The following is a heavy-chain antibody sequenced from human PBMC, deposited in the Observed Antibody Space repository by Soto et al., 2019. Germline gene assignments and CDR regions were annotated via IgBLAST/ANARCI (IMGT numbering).Heavy chain of an antibody. CDR3: ARGRWVVRQGYSPYFDS. CDR2: INHIGVT. CDR1: GGSFSNYY. D-gene: IGHD5-18*01. J-gene: IGHJ4*02. Sequence: QVQLQQGGAGLLKPSETLSLTCAVYGGSFSNYYWGWIRQPPGKGLEWIGEINHIGVTNYNPSLKIRVTISVDTSKEQFSLNLRFVTAADTAKYYCARGRWVVRQGYSPYFDSWGQGTLVTVSS. V-gene: IGHV4-34*01.